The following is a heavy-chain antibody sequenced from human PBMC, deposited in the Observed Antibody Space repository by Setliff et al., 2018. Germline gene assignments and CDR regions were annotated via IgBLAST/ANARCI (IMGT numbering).Heavy chain of an antibody. D-gene: IGHD3-22*01. CDR3: ARHHAQYYSDSSGYYYEDWYFDL. CDR2: IYYSGST. CDR1: GFTFSDHY. Sequence: GSLRLSCAASGFTFSDHYMDWVRQPPGKGLEWIGSIYYSGSTYYNPSLKSRVTISVDTSKNQFSLKLSSVTAADTAVYYCARHHAQYYSDSSGYYYEDWYFDLWGRGTLVTVSS. J-gene: IGHJ2*01. V-gene: IGHV4-38-2*01.